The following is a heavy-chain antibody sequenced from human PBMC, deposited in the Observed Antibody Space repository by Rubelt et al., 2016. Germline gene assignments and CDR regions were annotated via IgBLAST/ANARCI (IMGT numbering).Heavy chain of an antibody. D-gene: IGHD6-13*01. V-gene: IGHV4-34*01. CDR3: ARGLARAAAAPRRLWFDP. CDR1: GGSFSGYY. CDR2: INHSGST. Sequence: QVQLQQWGAGLLKPSETLSLTCAVYGGSFSGYYWSWIRQPPGKGLEWIGEINHSGSTNYNPSLKSRVTLSETTSKNPFSLKLSSVTAADTAVYYGARGLARAAAAPRRLWFDPWGQGTLVTVSS. J-gene: IGHJ5*02.